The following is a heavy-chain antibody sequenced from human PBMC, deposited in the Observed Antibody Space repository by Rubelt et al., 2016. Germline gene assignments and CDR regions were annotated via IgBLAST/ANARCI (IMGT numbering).Heavy chain of an antibody. V-gene: IGHV4-39*01. J-gene: IGHJ4*02. D-gene: IGHD3-16*01. CDR3: ARQSGGAFDY. Sequence: QLQLQESGPGLVKPSETLSLTCTVSSGFISSSSYYWGWIRQPPGKGLEWIGSIYYSGSTYYNPSLKSRVTIPVDTSKNQRSLKLSAVTAADTAVYYCARQSGGAFDYWGQGTLVTVSS. CDR2: IYYSGST. CDR1: SGFISSSSYY.